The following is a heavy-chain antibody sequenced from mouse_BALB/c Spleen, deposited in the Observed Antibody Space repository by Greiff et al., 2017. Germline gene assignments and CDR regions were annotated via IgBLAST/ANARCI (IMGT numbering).Heavy chain of an antibody. Sequence: EVNVVESGGGLVQPGGSRKLSCAASGFTFSSFGMHWVRQAPEKGLEWVAYISSGSSTIYYADTVKGRFTISRDNPKNTLFLQMTSLRSEDTAMYYCARSPHYYGSSYDWYFDVWGAGTTVTVSS. CDR2: ISSGSSTI. CDR1: GFTFSSFG. CDR3: ARSPHYYGSSYDWYFDV. V-gene: IGHV5-17*02. J-gene: IGHJ1*01. D-gene: IGHD1-1*01.